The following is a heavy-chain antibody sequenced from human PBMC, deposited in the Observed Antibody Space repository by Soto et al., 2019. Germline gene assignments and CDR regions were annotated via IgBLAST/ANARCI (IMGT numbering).Heavy chain of an antibody. CDR2: IRSGGNT. J-gene: IGHJ6*02. CDR1: GFTLSPDW. Sequence: GSLRLSCSASGFTLSPDWMYWVRQAPGKWLEWVSVIRSGGNTYYADSVEGRFTISRDNSKNTVYLQMNSLRAEDTAVYYCVRENYYYGMDVWGQGT. CDR3: VRENYYYGMDV. V-gene: IGHV3-66*01.